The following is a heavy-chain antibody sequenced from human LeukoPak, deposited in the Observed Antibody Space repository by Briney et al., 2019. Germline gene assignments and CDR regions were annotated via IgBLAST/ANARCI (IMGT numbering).Heavy chain of an antibody. V-gene: IGHV3-7*01. CDR2: IKQDGSEK. D-gene: IGHD6-19*01. CDR3: ASPTRYSSGWLPDY. CDR1: GFTFSSYW. Sequence: PGGSLRLSCAASGFTFSSYWMSWVRQAPGKGLEWVANIKQDGSEKYYVDSVKGRFTISRDNAKNTLYLQMNSLRAEDTAVYYCASPTRYSSGWLPDYWGQGTLVTVSS. J-gene: IGHJ4*02.